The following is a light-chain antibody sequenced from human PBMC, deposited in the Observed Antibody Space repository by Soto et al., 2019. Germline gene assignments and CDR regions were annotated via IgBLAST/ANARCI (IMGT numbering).Light chain of an antibody. CDR3: CSYAGRNTVI. V-gene: IGLV2-23*01. CDR1: STDVGSYNL. Sequence: HSVLTQPASVSGSPGQSITISCTGTSTDVGSYNLVSWYQQHPGKAPTFIIDEGVKRPSGVSNRFSGSKSGDTASLTTSGLQSADEAYYYCCSYAGRNTVIFGGGTKLTVL. J-gene: IGLJ2*01. CDR2: EGV.